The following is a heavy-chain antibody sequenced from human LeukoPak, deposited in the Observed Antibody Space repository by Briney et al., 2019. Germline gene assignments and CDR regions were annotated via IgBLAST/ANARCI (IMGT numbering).Heavy chain of an antibody. Sequence: PSETLSLTCTVSGGSIRSSYYYWGWIRQPPGTGLEWIGSIYDSGSTYYNPSLKSRVTISVDTSKNQFSLKLNSVTAADTAVYYCASLYSSGWYEEGAFDIWGQGTMVTVSS. CDR1: GGSIRSSYYY. V-gene: IGHV4-39*01. D-gene: IGHD6-19*01. J-gene: IGHJ3*02. CDR3: ASLYSSGWYEEGAFDI. CDR2: IYDSGST.